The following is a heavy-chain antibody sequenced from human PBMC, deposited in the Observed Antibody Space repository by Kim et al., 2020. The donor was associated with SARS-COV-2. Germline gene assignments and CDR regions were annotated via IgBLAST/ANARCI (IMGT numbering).Heavy chain of an antibody. CDR2: ISTDGRET. V-gene: IGHV3-64D*09. J-gene: IGHJ4*02. CDR3: VKTGSTWPRHFDY. CDR1: GFSFSRYA. D-gene: IGHD6-13*01. Sequence: GGSLRLSCSVFGFSFSRYAMYWVRQAPGKGLEYVSAISTDGRETFYTDSVKGRFTISRDNSKNTLYLQMTSLRPEDTALYYCVKTGSTWPRHFDYCGQGT.